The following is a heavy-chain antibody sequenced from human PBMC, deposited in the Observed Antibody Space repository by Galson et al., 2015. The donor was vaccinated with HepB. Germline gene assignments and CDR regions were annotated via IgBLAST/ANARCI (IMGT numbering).Heavy chain of an antibody. Sequence: SLRLSCAASGFTFSTYWMHWVRQAPGTGLEWVAYINPGGGEAYYVDSVKGRFSISRDNANNLLYLQMNSLRAEDAAVFYCVRGSSPWKGIDYWGHGTLVTVSS. CDR3: VRGSSPWKGIDY. CDR2: INPGGGEA. V-gene: IGHV3-7*03. D-gene: IGHD1-1*01. J-gene: IGHJ4*01. CDR1: GFTFSTYW.